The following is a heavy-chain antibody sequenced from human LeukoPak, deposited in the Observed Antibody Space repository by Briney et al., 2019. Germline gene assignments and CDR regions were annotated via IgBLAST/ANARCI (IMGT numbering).Heavy chain of an antibody. V-gene: IGHV3-74*01. CDR2: INTDGTVT. J-gene: IGHJ4*02. CDR3: ATKQWLAPPPDS. CDR1: GFTFSKYW. D-gene: IGHD6-19*01. Sequence: GRSLRLSCAASGFTFSKYWMLWVRQAPGKGLESVSRINTDGTVTTYADSVKGRFTVSRDNADNTMFLQMNSVGDEDTAVYYCATKQWLAPPPDSWGQGTPVTVSS.